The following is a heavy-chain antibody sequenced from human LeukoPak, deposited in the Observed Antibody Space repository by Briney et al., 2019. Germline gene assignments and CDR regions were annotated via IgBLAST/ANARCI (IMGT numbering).Heavy chain of an antibody. D-gene: IGHD3-10*01. CDR2: ISSSSSYI. CDR1: GFTFSSYS. CDR3: ARKMNSGITMVRGVIIIPPSGMDV. Sequence: GGSLRLSCAASGFTFSSYSMNWVRQAPGKGLEWVSSISSSSSYIYYADSMKGRFTISRDNAKNSLYLQMNSLRAEDTAVYYCARKMNSGITMVRGVIIIPPSGMDVWGQGTTVTVSS. V-gene: IGHV3-21*01. J-gene: IGHJ6*02.